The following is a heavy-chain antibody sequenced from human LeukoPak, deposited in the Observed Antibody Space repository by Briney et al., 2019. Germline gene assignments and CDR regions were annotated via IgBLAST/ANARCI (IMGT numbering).Heavy chain of an antibody. V-gene: IGHV3-9*01. CDR2: ISWNSGSI. CDR3: AKDFNYGDYVLPDY. Sequence: PGGSLRLSCAASGFTFDDYAMHWVRQAPGKGLEWVSGISWNSGSIGYADSVKGRFTISRDNAKNSLYLQMNSLRAEDTALYYCAKDFNYGDYVLPDYWGQGTLVTVSS. D-gene: IGHD4-17*01. J-gene: IGHJ4*02. CDR1: GFTFDDYA.